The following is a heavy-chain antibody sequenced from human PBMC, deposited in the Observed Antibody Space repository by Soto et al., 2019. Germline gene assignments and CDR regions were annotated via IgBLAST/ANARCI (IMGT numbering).Heavy chain of an antibody. J-gene: IGHJ6*02. CDR3: ARALVTDYNSRDYHYYFAMDV. CDR1: GGPVSGDDLY. Sequence: PSETLSLTCVASGGPVSGDDLYWSWIRHLPGKGLEWIANVYHTGTTYYNPSLKSRVSMSVDTSQNQFSLILASVTAADTAVYYCARALVTDYNSRDYHYYFAMDVWGQGTSVTVSS. CDR2: VYHTGTT. D-gene: IGHD3-22*01. V-gene: IGHV4-31*02.